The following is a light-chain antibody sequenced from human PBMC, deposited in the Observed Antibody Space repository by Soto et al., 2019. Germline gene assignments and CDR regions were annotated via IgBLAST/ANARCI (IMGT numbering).Light chain of an antibody. Sequence: EMVMTQSPATLSVSPGERVTLSCRASESVHRNLAWYQQKPGQGPSLLIYYASTRATGAPDRFTGSGSGTEFTLTISSLQSEDFGVYHCQHYSNWPPTFGPGTKVEIK. CDR2: YAS. J-gene: IGKJ3*01. CDR1: ESVHRN. CDR3: QHYSNWPPT. V-gene: IGKV3-15*01.